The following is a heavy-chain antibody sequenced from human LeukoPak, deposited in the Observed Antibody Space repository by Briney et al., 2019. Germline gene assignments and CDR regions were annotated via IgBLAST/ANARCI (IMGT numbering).Heavy chain of an antibody. D-gene: IGHD3-10*01. CDR1: GGTFSSYA. Sequence: SVKVSCKASGGTFSSYAISWVRQAPGQGLEWMGGIIPIFGTANYAQKFQGRVTVTADESTSTAYMELSSLRSEDTAVYYCARDRGYYGSGSYYDAFDIWGQGGMVTVSS. J-gene: IGHJ3*02. V-gene: IGHV1-69*13. CDR3: ARDRGYYGSGSYYDAFDI. CDR2: IIPIFGTA.